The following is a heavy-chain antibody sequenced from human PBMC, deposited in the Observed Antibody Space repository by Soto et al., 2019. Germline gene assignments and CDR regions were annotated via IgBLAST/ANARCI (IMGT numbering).Heavy chain of an antibody. CDR3: AKPSLYCSSTSCYDY. CDR1: GLTFSSYA. Sequence: GGSLRLSCAASGLTFSSYAMIWVRQAPGKGLEWVSVISGSGGRINYADSVKGRFTISRDNSKNTLYLQMNSLRGEDTAVYYCAKPSLYCSSTSCYDYWGQGTLVTVSS. V-gene: IGHV3-23*01. CDR2: ISGSGGRI. J-gene: IGHJ4*02. D-gene: IGHD2-2*01.